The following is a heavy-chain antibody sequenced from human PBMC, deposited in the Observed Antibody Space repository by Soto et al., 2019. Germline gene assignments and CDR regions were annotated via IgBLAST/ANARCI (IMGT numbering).Heavy chain of an antibody. CDR2: INAGNGNT. V-gene: IGHV1-3*01. CDR1: GYTFTSYA. Sequence: QVQLVQSGAEVKKPGASVKVSCKASGYTFTSYAMHWVRQAPGQRLEWMGWINAGNGNTKSSQRFQGRVTITRDTSASTAYMERSSLRSEDTAVYYWARDLQADYWGQGTLVNVSS. CDR3: ARDLQADY. J-gene: IGHJ4*02.